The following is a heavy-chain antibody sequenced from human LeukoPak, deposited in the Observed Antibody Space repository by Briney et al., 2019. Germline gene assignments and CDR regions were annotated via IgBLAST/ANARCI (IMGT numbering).Heavy chain of an antibody. CDR1: GFSLSAYG. D-gene: IGHD6-6*01. Sequence: GGSLRLSCAASGFSLSAYGVHWVRQAPGKGLEWVSAISGSGGSTYYADSVKGRFTISRDNSKNTLCLQMNSLRAEDTAVYYCAKAVTWGYSSSSREYYFDYWGQGTLVTVSS. J-gene: IGHJ4*02. CDR3: AKAVTWGYSSSSREYYFDY. CDR2: ISGSGGST. V-gene: IGHV3-23*01.